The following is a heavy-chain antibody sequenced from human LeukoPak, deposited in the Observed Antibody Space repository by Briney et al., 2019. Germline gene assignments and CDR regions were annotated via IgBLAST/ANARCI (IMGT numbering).Heavy chain of an antibody. CDR3: ARRSRTVDYVDY. Sequence: GGSLRLSCAASGFTFSSYSMNWVRQAPGKGLEWVSSISSSSSYIYYAHSVKGRFTISRDNAKNSLYLQMNSLRAEDTAVYYCARRSRTVDYVDYWGQGTLVTVSS. CDR1: GFTFSSYS. D-gene: IGHD1-14*01. J-gene: IGHJ4*02. V-gene: IGHV3-21*01. CDR2: ISSSSSYI.